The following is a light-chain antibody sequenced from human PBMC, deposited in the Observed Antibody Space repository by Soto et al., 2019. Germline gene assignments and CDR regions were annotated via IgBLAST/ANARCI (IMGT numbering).Light chain of an antibody. CDR1: SSDVGGYNY. Sequence: QSVLTQPASVSGSPGQSITISCTGTSSDVGGYNYVSWYQQYPGKAPKLMIYEVSNRPSGVSNRFSGSKSGNTASLTISGLQAEDEADYYCSSYTSSSTLWVFGGGTKLTVL. CDR2: EVS. V-gene: IGLV2-14*01. J-gene: IGLJ3*02. CDR3: SSYTSSSTLWV.